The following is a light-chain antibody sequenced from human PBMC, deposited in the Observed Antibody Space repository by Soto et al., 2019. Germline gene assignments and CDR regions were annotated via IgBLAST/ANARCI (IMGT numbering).Light chain of an antibody. Sequence: DIQMTQSPSSLSASVGDRVTITCRASQSISNYLNWYQQKPGKAPKLLIYAASSLQSGVPSRFSGSRSGTDFTLTISSLRPEDFATYYCQQSYSTLTWTFGQGTKVDIK. CDR2: AAS. CDR3: QQSYSTLTWT. J-gene: IGKJ1*01. V-gene: IGKV1-39*01. CDR1: QSISNY.